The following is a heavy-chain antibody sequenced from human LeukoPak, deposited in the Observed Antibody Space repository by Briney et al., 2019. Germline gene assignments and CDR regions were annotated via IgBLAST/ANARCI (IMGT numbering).Heavy chain of an antibody. CDR1: GGSFSGYY. Sequence: PSETLSLTCAVYGGSFSGYYWSWIRQPPGKGLEWIGEINHSGSTNYNPSLKSRVTISVDTSKNQFSLKLSSVTAADTAVYYCARAGYCGGDCYFDAFDIWGQGTMVTVSS. CDR3: ARAGYCGGDCYFDAFDI. CDR2: INHSGST. V-gene: IGHV4-34*01. D-gene: IGHD2-21*02. J-gene: IGHJ3*02.